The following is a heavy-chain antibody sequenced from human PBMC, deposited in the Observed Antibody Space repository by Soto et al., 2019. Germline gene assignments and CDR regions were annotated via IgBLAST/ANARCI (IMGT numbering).Heavy chain of an antibody. CDR3: ARAGGRWYGELLVDSFDI. V-gene: IGHV3-48*03. CDR2: ISSSGSTK. Sequence: GGSLRLSCEASGFTFSSYEMNWVRQAPGKGLEWVSFISSSGSTKYYADSVKGRFTISKDNAKNSLFLQMTSLRAEDTAVYFCARAGGRWYGELLVDSFDIWGQGTMVTVSS. D-gene: IGHD3-10*01. J-gene: IGHJ3*02. CDR1: GFTFSSYE.